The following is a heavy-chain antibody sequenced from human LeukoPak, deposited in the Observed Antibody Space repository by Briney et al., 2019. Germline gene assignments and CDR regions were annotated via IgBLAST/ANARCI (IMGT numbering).Heavy chain of an antibody. Sequence: PGGSLRLSCAPSGFSFSNYAMSWVRQAPGKGLEWVSSIGGSGADTYYPDSVKGRFTISRDNSKNTLFLQMSSLKDEDTAVYYCVKRPGSSSSGTFGYWGQGILVTVSS. CDR3: VKRPGSSSSGTFGY. CDR2: IGGSGADT. V-gene: IGHV3-23*01. CDR1: GFSFSNYA. D-gene: IGHD6-6*01. J-gene: IGHJ4*02.